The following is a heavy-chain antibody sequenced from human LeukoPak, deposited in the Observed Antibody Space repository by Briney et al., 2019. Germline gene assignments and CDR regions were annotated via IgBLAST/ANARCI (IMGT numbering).Heavy chain of an antibody. CDR1: GFTFSSYW. Sequence: GGSLRLSCAASGFTFSSYWMSWVRQAPGKGLEWVSTISGSGDYTYYADSVKGRFTISRDNSKNTLYLQMNSLRAEDTAVYYCAKVTYGSGTYGAFDSWGQGTLVTVSS. V-gene: IGHV3-23*01. CDR2: ISGSGDYT. D-gene: IGHD3-10*01. CDR3: AKVTYGSGTYGAFDS. J-gene: IGHJ4*02.